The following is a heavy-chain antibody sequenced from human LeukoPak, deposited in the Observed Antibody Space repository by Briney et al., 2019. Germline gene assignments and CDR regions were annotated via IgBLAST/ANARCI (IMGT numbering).Heavy chain of an antibody. V-gene: IGHV1-24*01. J-gene: IGHJ5*02. D-gene: IGHD6-19*01. CDR3: ATGPGRWQWLVLGVRMNWFDP. CDR2: FDPEDGET. CDR1: GYTLTELS. Sequence: GASVKVSCKVSGYTLTELSMHWVRQAPGKGLEWMGGFDPEDGETIYAQKFQGRVTMTEDTSTDTAYMKLSSLRSEDTAVYYCATGPGRWQWLVLGVRMNWFDPWGQGTLVTVSS.